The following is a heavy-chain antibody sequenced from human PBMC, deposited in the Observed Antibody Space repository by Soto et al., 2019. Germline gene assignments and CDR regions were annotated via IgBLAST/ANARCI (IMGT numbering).Heavy chain of an antibody. J-gene: IGHJ4*02. CDR1: SGSITSSNW. Sequence: QVQLQESGPGLVKPSGTLSLTCAVSSGSITSSNWWSWVRQPPGKGLEWIGEVSPSGSTNYIPSLKSRVTLSVAKSSNQFSLRLSSVTAADTAVYYCARNRYGGYDFDYWGQGTLVTVSS. CDR2: VSPSGST. CDR3: ARNRYGGYDFDY. V-gene: IGHV4-4*02. D-gene: IGHD5-12*01.